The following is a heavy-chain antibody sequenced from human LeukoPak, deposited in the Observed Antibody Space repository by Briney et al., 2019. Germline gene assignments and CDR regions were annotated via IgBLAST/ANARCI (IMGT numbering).Heavy chain of an antibody. CDR2: IIPIFGTA. CDR1: GGTFSSYA. Sequence: ASVKVSCKASGGTFSSYAISWVRQAPGQGLEWMGGIIPIFGTANYAQKFQGRVTITADESTSTAYMELSSLRSEDTAVYYCARDSGRIVGANDWGQGTLVTVSS. D-gene: IGHD1-26*01. CDR3: ARDSGRIVGAND. J-gene: IGHJ4*02. V-gene: IGHV1-69*13.